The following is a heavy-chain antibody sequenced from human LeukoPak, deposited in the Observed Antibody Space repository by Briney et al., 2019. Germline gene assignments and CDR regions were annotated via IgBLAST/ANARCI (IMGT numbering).Heavy chain of an antibody. D-gene: IGHD4-23*01. CDR2: INPNSGGT. CDR3: ARAADLYGGNSGDAFDI. Sequence: ASVKVSCKASGYTFTVYYMHWVRQAPGQGLEWMGWINPNSGGTNYAQKFQGRVTMTRDTSISTAYMELSRLRSDDTAVYYCARAADLYGGNSGDAFDIWGQGTMVTVSS. V-gene: IGHV1-2*02. CDR1: GYTFTVYY. J-gene: IGHJ3*02.